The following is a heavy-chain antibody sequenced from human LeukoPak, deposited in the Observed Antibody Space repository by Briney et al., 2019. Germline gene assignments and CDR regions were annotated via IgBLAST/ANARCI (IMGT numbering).Heavy chain of an antibody. CDR1: GFTFSSYA. CDR2: ISGSGGST. CDR3: AKGSYDSSGYYSFDS. V-gene: IGHV3-23*01. D-gene: IGHD3-22*01. J-gene: IGHJ4*02. Sequence: GGSLRLSCAASGFTFSSYAMSWVRQAPGKGLECVSIISGSGGSTYYADSVKGRFTISRDNPKNTLYLQMNSLRAEDTAVYYCAKGSYDSSGYYSFDSWGQGTLVTVSS.